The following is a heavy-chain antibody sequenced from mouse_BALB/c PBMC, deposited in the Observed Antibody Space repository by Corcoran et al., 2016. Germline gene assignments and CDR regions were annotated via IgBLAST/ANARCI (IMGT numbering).Heavy chain of an antibody. CDR1: GYTFTNYG. CDR3: ARREMITAWVAY. D-gene: IGHD2-4*01. V-gene: IGHV9-1*02. CDR2: INTYTGEP. Sequence: QIQLVQSGPELKKPGETVKISCKASGYTFTNYGMNWVKQAPGEGLKWMGWINTYTGEPTYADDFKGRFAFSLETSASTAYLQINNLKNEDMATYFCARREMITAWVAYWGQGTLVTVSA. J-gene: IGHJ3*01.